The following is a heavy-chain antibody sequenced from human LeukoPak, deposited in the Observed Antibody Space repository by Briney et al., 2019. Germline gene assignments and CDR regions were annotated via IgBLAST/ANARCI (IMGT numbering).Heavy chain of an antibody. CDR2: ISSSSSYI. D-gene: IGHD3-9*01. CDR3: ARDRGADILTGYSFDY. V-gene: IGHV3-21*01. Sequence: PGGSLRLSCAASGFTFSSYSMNWVRQAPGKGLEWVSSISSSSSYIYYADSVKGRFTISRDNAKNSLYLQMNSLRAEDMAVYYCARDRGADILTGYSFDYWGQGTLVTVSS. J-gene: IGHJ4*02. CDR1: GFTFSSYS.